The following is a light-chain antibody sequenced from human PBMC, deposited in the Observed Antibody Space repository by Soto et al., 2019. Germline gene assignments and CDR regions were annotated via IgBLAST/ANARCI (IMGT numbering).Light chain of an antibody. V-gene: IGLV4-69*01. Sequence: QSVLTQSPSASASLGASVKLTCTLSSGHNNYAIAWHQQQPGKGPRYLMKVNNDGSHNKGDGIPDRFSGSSSGAERHLTISNLQSEDEADYYCQTWATGIRVFGGGTKLTVL. CDR3: QTWATGIRV. CDR2: VNNDGSH. J-gene: IGLJ3*02. CDR1: SGHNNYA.